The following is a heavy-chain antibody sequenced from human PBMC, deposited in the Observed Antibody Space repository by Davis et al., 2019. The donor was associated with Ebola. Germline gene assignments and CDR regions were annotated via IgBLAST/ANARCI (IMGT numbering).Heavy chain of an antibody. J-gene: IGHJ4*02. V-gene: IGHV3-48*02. D-gene: IGHD4-17*01. CDR1: GFTFNSYW. CDR2: ISSTGDTI. CDR3: ARDRYGDYELDS. Sequence: GESLKISCAGSGFTFNSYWMTWVRQAPGKGLEWLSYISSTGDTIYYADSVKGRFTISRDSAKNSLYLQMNSLRDEDTAVYYCARDRYGDYELDSWGQGTLVTVSS.